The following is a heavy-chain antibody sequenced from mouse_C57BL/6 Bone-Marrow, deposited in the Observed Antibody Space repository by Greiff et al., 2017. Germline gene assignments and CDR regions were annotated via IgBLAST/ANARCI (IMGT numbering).Heavy chain of an antibody. CDR2: IHPNSGST. CDR3: ARSGITTVVSFDY. V-gene: IGHV1-64*01. D-gene: IGHD1-1*01. J-gene: IGHJ2*01. Sequence: QVQLQQPGAELVKPGASVKLSCKASGYTFTSYWMHWVKQRPGQGLEWIGMIHPNSGSTNYNEKFKSKATLTVDKASSTAYMQLSSLTSEDYAVYYCARSGITTVVSFDYWGQGTTLTVSS. CDR1: GYTFTSYW.